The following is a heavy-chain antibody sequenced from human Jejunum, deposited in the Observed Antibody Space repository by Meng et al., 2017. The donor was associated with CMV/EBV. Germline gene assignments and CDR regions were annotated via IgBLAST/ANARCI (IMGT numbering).Heavy chain of an antibody. J-gene: IGHJ4*02. Sequence: SGFSLSTSGVGGGWIRQPPGKALEWLALIYWDDDKRYSPSLKSRLTITKDSSKNQVVLTMTNSDPVDTATYYCAHRVPYGSGGYFDYWGQGTLVTVSS. CDR1: GFSLSTSGVG. CDR3: AHRVPYGSGGYFDY. CDR2: IYWDDDK. V-gene: IGHV2-5*02. D-gene: IGHD3-10*01.